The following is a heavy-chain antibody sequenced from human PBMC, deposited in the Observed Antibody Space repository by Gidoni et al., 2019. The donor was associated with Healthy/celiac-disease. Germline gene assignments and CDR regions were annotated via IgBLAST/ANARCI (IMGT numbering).Heavy chain of an antibody. CDR2: ISSSSSTI. V-gene: IGHV3-48*04. CDR3: ARDTRTIFGVVIPYYFDY. J-gene: IGHJ4*02. D-gene: IGHD3-3*01. CDR1: GFPFSSYS. Sequence: EVQLVESGGGLVQPGGSLRLSCAASGFPFSSYSMNWVRQAPGKGLEWVSYISSSSSTIYYADSVKGRFTISRDNAKNSLYLQMNSLRAEDTAVYYCARDTRTIFGVVIPYYFDYWGQGTLVTVSS.